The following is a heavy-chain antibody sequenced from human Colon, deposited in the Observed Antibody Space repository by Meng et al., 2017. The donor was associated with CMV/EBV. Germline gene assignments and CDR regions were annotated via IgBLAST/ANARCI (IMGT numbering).Heavy chain of an antibody. V-gene: IGHV3-21*01. D-gene: IGHD3-10*01. CDR2: ISTNINYI. Sequence: STYSLNWVRQAPGKGLEWVSSISTNINYIYYADSVRGRFTISRDNAKNSLYLEMNSLRAEDTAVYYCARDGGYYGSGSSSSYYFDYWGRGTLVTVSS. CDR3: ARDGGYYGSGSSSSYYFDY. CDR1: STYS. J-gene: IGHJ4*02.